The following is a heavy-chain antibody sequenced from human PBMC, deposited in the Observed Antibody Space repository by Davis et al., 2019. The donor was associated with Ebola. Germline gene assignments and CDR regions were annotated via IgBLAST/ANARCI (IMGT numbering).Heavy chain of an antibody. D-gene: IGHD1-26*01. J-gene: IGHJ6*04. Sequence: GESLKISCAASGFTFSSYAMHWVRQAPGKGLEWVAVISYDGSNKYYADSVKGRFTISRDNSKNTLYLQMNSLRAEDTAVYYCAKEHESGSYYTRLYFYGMDVWGKGSTVTVSS. CDR1: GFTFSSYA. V-gene: IGHV3-30-3*01. CDR2: ISYDGSNK. CDR3: AKEHESGSYYTRLYFYGMDV.